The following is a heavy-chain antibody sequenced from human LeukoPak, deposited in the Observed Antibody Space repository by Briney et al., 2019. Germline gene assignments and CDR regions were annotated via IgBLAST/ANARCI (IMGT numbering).Heavy chain of an antibody. Sequence: GGSLRLSCAASGFTFRTYAMHWVRQAPGKGLEWVAFIWPDGSKKFYADSMKGRFTISRDNSNHTLYLQMNSLRPEDTALYFCAKISSSAEPNFDYWGQGILLTVSS. J-gene: IGHJ4*02. D-gene: IGHD1-14*01. CDR2: IWPDGSKK. CDR3: AKISSSAEPNFDY. CDR1: GFTFRTYA. V-gene: IGHV3-30*02.